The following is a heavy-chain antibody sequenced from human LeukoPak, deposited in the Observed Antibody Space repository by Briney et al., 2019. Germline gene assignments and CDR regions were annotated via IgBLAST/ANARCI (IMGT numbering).Heavy chain of an antibody. CDR2: INADSSTI. D-gene: IGHD3-22*01. Sequence: GGSLRLSRAASGFTFSTYNMNRVRQALGKGLEWISYINADSSTIQYADSVRGRFTTSRDNAKNSLYLQMNSLRAEDTAVYYCVRDNSRGQSLGVIYWGQGSLVTVSS. CDR3: VRDNSRGQSLGVIY. V-gene: IGHV3-48*01. J-gene: IGHJ4*02. CDR1: GFTFSTYN.